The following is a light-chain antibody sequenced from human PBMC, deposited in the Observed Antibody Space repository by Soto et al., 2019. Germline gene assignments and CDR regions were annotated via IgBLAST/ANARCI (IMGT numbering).Light chain of an antibody. J-gene: IGKJ5*01. Sequence: EIVMTQSPATLSVSPGERATLSCRASQSVRSKLAWYQQKPGQAPRLLIYDASTRATGIPARFSGSGSGTEFTLTISSLQSEDFVVYYCQQYNNWPPITFGQGTRLEIK. CDR1: QSVRSK. V-gene: IGKV3-15*01. CDR3: QQYNNWPPIT. CDR2: DAS.